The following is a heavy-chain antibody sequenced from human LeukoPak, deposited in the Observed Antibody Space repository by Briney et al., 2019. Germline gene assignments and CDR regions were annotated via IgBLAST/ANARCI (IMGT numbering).Heavy chain of an antibody. Sequence: GNYWMHWVRQPPGKGLEWIGYIYYTGRTYYNPSLKSRVTISVDTSRNQFSLKLNSVTAADTAVYYCARDYSTSYYYYGMDLWGQGTTVTVSS. CDR2: IYYTGRT. CDR3: ARDYSTSYYYYGMDL. CDR1: GNY. V-gene: IGHV4-30-4*01. J-gene: IGHJ6*02. D-gene: IGHD4-11*01.